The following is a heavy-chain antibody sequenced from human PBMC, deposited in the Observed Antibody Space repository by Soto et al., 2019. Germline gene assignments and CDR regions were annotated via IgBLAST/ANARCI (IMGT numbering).Heavy chain of an antibody. Sequence: EVQLVESGGGLVPPGGSLRLSCAASGFTFSTYSMNWVRQAPGKGLGWVSFISSTGETTYYADSVKGRLTISRDNAKNSLFLQMNSLTAEDTAVYYCARDVRLPDYWGQGTLVTVSS. D-gene: IGHD3-10*02. V-gene: IGHV3-48*01. CDR1: GFTFSTYS. CDR2: ISSTGETT. J-gene: IGHJ4*02. CDR3: ARDVRLPDY.